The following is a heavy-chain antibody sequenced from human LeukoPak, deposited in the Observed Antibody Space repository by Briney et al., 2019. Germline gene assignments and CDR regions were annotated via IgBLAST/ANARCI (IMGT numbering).Heavy chain of an antibody. J-gene: IGHJ4*02. V-gene: IGHV3-48*03. CDR1: GFTYNTYE. Sequence: GGSLRLSCAASGFTYNTYEMNWVRQAPGKGLEWVSYISSSGSTIYYADYVKGRFTISRDNAKNSLYLQMNSLRAEDTAVYYCARGGWNYVFNYWGQGTLVTVSS. CDR2: ISSSGSTI. D-gene: IGHD1-7*01. CDR3: ARGGWNYVFNY.